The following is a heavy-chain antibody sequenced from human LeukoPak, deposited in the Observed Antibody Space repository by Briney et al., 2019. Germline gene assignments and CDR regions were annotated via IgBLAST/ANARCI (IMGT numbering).Heavy chain of an antibody. CDR2: ISAYNGNT. CDR1: GYTFTSYG. CDR3: ARGPVRGVIRGYYFDY. V-gene: IGHV1-18*01. Sequence: GASVKVSCKASGYTFTSYGISWVRQAPGQGLEWMGWISAYNGNTNYAQKLQGRVTMTTDTSTSTAYMELRSLRSDDTAVYYCARGPVRGVIRGYYFDYWGQGTLVTVSS. D-gene: IGHD3-10*01. J-gene: IGHJ4*02.